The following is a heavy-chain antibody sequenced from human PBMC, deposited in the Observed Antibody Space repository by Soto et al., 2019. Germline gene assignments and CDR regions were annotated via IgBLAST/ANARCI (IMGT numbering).Heavy chain of an antibody. D-gene: IGHD2-2*01. J-gene: IGHJ3*02. CDR1: GGTFRTYT. V-gene: IGHV1-69*02. CDR3: TLGSWSAETFDI. Sequence: SVKVSCKASGGTFRTYTVIWVRQAPGQGLEWMGRILPMVDITNSAQSFQGRLTMTADKSTSTVYLELSSLRFEDTALYYCTLGSWSAETFDIWG. CDR2: ILPMVDIT.